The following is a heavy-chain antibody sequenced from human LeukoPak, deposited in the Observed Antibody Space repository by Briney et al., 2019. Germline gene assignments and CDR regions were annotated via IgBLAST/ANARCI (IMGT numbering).Heavy chain of an antibody. Sequence: PGGSLRLSCAASGFTFSRFTMNWVRQAPRKGLEWVSGISGSDSSTYYADFVKGRFIISRDNSKNTLYLQMNSLRADDTAVYYCAKGGGWLYYFDYWGQGTLVTVSS. CDR1: GFTFSRFT. CDR2: ISGSDSST. V-gene: IGHV3-23*01. CDR3: AKGGGWLYYFDY. D-gene: IGHD4-23*01. J-gene: IGHJ4*02.